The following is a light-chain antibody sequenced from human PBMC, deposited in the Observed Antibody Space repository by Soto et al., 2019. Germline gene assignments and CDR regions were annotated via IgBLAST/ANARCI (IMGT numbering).Light chain of an antibody. CDR1: QSVSKNF. CDR3: QQYGRSPPT. Sequence: EIVLTQSPGTLSLSPGERATLSCRASQSVSKNFLAWYQQKPGQAPRLLINGASSRATGSPDRFSGSGSGTDFSLTIDRLEPEDFAVYFCQQYGRSPPTFGGGTKVAIK. V-gene: IGKV3-20*01. J-gene: IGKJ4*01. CDR2: GAS.